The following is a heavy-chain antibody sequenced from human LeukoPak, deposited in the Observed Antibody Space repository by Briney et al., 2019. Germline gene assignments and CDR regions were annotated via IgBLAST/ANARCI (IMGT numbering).Heavy chain of an antibody. J-gene: IGHJ4*02. CDR3: ARESDVGKDFDC. CDR2: INPSNGDT. D-gene: IGHD1-1*01. Sequence: ASVKVSCKASGYTFTYHYIHLVRQAPGQGLEWMGIINPSNGDTNYAQRFQGRVTMTRDTSTSTVYMELSSLNSEDTAVYYCARESDVGKDFDCWGQGTLVTVSS. CDR1: GYTFTYHY. V-gene: IGHV1-46*01.